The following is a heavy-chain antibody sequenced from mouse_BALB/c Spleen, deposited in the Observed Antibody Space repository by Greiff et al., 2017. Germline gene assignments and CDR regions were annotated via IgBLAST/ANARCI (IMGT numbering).Heavy chain of an antibody. J-gene: IGHJ3*01. D-gene: IGHD2-4*01. Sequence: QVQLQQSGAELVRPGSSVKISCKASGYAFSSYWMNWVKQRPGQGLEWIGQIYPGDGDTNYNEKFKGKATLTADTSSSTAYMQLSSLTSEDSAVYFCARRSMITPFAYWGQGTLVTVSA. V-gene: IGHV1-80*01. CDR2: IYPGDGDT. CDR3: ARRSMITPFAY. CDR1: GYAFSSYW.